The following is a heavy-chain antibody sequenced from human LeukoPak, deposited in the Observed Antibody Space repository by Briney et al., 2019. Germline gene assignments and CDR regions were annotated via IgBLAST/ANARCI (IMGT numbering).Heavy chain of an antibody. Sequence: GGSLRLSCAASGFTFSSYAMSWVRQAPGKGLEWVSFISGSGGSTDYADSVKGRFTISRDNSKNTLYVQMNSLRAEDTAVYYCAKDYDDYGDYALDYWGQGTLVTVSS. D-gene: IGHD4-17*01. CDR1: GFTFSSYA. J-gene: IGHJ4*02. CDR3: AKDYDDYGDYALDY. V-gene: IGHV3-23*01. CDR2: ISGSGGST.